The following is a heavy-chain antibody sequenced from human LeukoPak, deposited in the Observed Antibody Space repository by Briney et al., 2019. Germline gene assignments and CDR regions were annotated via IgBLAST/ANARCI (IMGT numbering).Heavy chain of an antibody. D-gene: IGHD6-19*01. Sequence: TGGSLRLSCVVSGFTFSTYWMHWVRQAPGKGLVWVSRIDSDGSSTSYADSVKGRFTISRDNAKNTLYLQMNSLRAEDTAVYYCARDLGVYTSGWYLFGYWGQGTLVTVSS. V-gene: IGHV3-74*01. CDR2: IDSDGSST. CDR3: ARDLGVYTSGWYLFGY. J-gene: IGHJ4*02. CDR1: GFTFSTYW.